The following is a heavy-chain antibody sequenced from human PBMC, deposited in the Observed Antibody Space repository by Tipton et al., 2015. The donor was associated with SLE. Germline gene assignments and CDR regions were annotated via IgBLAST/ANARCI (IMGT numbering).Heavy chain of an antibody. D-gene: IGHD3-22*01. CDR2: IDHTVNT. CDR3: ARVSNRGRESSGYRFGS. V-gene: IGHV4-34*01. J-gene: IGHJ4*02. Sequence: GLVKPSETLSLTCAVYGGSFSGYYWSWVRQSPGKGLEWIGEIDHTVNTRYNPSLKSRATSSLDTSKNQFSLKLTSVTATDTAVYYCARVSNRGRESSGYRFGSWGQGTLVTVSS. CDR1: GGSFSGYY.